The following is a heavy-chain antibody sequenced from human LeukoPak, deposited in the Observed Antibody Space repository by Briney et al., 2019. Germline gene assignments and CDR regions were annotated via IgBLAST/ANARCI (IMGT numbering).Heavy chain of an antibody. CDR2: IYTSGST. Sequence: SETLSLTCTVSGGSISSATYYWNWIRQPAGKGLEWIGRIYTSGSTNYNPSLKSRVTISVDTSKNQFSLKLSSVTAADTAVYYCARGVVITLHESYFDYWGQGTLVTVSS. CDR3: ARGVVITLHESYFDY. J-gene: IGHJ4*02. V-gene: IGHV4-61*02. CDR1: GGSISSATYY. D-gene: IGHD3-22*01.